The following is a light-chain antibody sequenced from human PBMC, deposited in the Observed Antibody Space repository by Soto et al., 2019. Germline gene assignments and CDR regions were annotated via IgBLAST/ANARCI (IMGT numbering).Light chain of an antibody. Sequence: DIRMTQSPSTLSASVGARVTITCRASQGISRWLAWYQQKPGQAPKLLISAASTLQSGVPSRFSGTRCGRHFTLSSSSLLPADFVACYWRQLNNLLGTFGGGTKVDIK. J-gene: IGKJ4*01. CDR3: RQLNNLLGT. CDR1: QGISRW. V-gene: IGKV1-12*01. CDR2: AAS.